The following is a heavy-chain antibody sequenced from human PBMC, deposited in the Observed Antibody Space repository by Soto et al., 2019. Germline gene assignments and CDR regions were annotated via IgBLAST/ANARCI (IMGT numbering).Heavy chain of an antibody. CDR2: INHSGST. Sequence: SETLSLTCAVYGGSFSGYYWSWIRQPPGKGLEWIGEINHSGSTNYNPSLKSRVTISVDTSKNQFSLKLSSVTAADTAVYYCARDSSTRLNWFDPWGQGTLVTVSS. D-gene: IGHD2-2*01. CDR1: GGSFSGYY. J-gene: IGHJ5*02. CDR3: ARDSSTRLNWFDP. V-gene: IGHV4-34*01.